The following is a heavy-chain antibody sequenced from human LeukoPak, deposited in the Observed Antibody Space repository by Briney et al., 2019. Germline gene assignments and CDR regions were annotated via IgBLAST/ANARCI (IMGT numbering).Heavy chain of an antibody. Sequence: ASVKVSCKASGYTFTGYYMHWVRQAPGQGLEWMGWISAYNGNTKYAQKLQGRVTMTTDTSTSTAYMELRSLRSDDTAVYYCARDMARGNFDYWGQGTLVTVSS. J-gene: IGHJ4*02. D-gene: IGHD1-26*01. CDR3: ARDMARGNFDY. CDR1: GYTFTGYY. CDR2: ISAYNGNT. V-gene: IGHV1-18*04.